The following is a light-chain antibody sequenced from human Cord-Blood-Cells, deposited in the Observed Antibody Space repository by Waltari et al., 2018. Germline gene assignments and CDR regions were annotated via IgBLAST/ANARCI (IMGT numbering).Light chain of an antibody. J-gene: IGKJ1*01. Sequence: DIQMTQSPSSLSASVGDRVTITCRASQSISSYLNWYQQKPGKAPKLLIYAASSLQSGVPSRFSGSRSGTDFTLTISSLQPEDFATYYCRQSYSTPCTFGQGTKVEIK. CDR2: AAS. V-gene: IGKV1-39*01. CDR1: QSISSY. CDR3: RQSYSTPCT.